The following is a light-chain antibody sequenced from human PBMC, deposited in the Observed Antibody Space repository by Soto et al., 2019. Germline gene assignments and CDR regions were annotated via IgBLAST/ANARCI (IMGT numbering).Light chain of an antibody. CDR2: GVS. Sequence: EIVMTQSPAALSVCPLERATLFCRASQSVSRNLAWHQQKPGQAPRLLIYGVSTRATGVPARFSGSGSGTEFTLTISSLQSEDFAVYYCQHYYYWPPWTFGQGTKVDIK. CDR1: QSVSRN. CDR3: QHYYYWPPWT. J-gene: IGKJ1*01. V-gene: IGKV3-15*01.